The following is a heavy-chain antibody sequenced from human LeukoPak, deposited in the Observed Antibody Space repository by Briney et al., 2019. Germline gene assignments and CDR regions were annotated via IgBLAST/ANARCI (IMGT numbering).Heavy chain of an antibody. V-gene: IGHV4-59*08. D-gene: IGHD6-19*01. J-gene: IGHJ6*02. CDR3: ARFGYSSGWYQLNYGMDV. Sequence: SETLSLTCTVSGGSISSYYWSWIRQPPGKGLERIGYIYYSGSTNYNPSLKSRVTISVDTSKNQFSLKLSSVTAADTAVYYCARFGYSSGWYQLNYGMDVWGQGTTVTVSS. CDR1: GGSISSYY. CDR2: IYYSGST.